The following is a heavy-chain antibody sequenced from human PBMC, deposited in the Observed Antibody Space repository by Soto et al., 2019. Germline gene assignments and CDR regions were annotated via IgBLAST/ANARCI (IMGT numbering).Heavy chain of an antibody. D-gene: IGHD1-1*01. CDR1: GFTFSSHG. V-gene: IGHV3-23*01. CDR3: AKDGQFRTDGFDV. Sequence: EAQLLESGGDWAQPGGSLRLSCAASGFTFSSHGMSWVRQVPGKGREWIAGLSRGGGTTYYADSVKGRFTISRDNSKNILDLIMNSLKVEDTALYYCAKDGQFRTDGFDVWGQGTMVTVSS. J-gene: IGHJ3*01. CDR2: LSRGGGTT.